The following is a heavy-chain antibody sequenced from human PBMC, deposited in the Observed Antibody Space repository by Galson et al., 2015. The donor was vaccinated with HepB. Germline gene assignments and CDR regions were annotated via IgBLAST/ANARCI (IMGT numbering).Heavy chain of an antibody. J-gene: IGHJ4*02. CDR3: ARMWDFWSGYHFDY. V-gene: IGHV3-7*03. D-gene: IGHD3-3*01. CDR2: IKQDGSEK. Sequence: SLRLSCAASGFTFSSYWMSWVRQAPGKGLEWVANIKQDGSEKYYVDSVKGRFTIPRDNAKNSLYLQMNSLRAEDTAVYYCARMWDFWSGYHFDYWGQGTLVTVSS. CDR1: GFTFSSYW.